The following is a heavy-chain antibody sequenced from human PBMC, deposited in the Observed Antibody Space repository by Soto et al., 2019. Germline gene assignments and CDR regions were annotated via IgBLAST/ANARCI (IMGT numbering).Heavy chain of an antibody. CDR3: AKCLKLVVVPAIPG. D-gene: IGHD2-15*01. CDR2: SSDSGVST. V-gene: IGHV3-23*01. Sequence: PGGALRLSCAASGYTVSAYSMSLARQAQGKGLELVSSSSDSGVSTYYADSVKGRFTISRDNSKNTLYLQMNSLRSEDTAIYYFAKCLKLVVVPAIPGWGQGSRVTVAS. CDR1: GYTVSAYS. J-gene: IGHJ4*02.